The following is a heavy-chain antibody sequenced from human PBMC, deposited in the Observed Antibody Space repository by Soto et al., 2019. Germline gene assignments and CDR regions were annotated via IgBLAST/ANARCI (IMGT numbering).Heavy chain of an antibody. CDR3: AKGETYYYGSGRLYFDY. Sequence: QVQLVESGGGVVQPGRSLRLSCAASGFTFSSYGMHWVRQAPGKGLEWVAVISYDGSNKYYADSVKGRFTISRDISKNTLYLHMNSLRAEDTAVYYCAKGETYYYGSGRLYFDYWGQGTLVTVSS. D-gene: IGHD3-10*01. J-gene: IGHJ4*02. V-gene: IGHV3-30*18. CDR2: ISYDGSNK. CDR1: GFTFSSYG.